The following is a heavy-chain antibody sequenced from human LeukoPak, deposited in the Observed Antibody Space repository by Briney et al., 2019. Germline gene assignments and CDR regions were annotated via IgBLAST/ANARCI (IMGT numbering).Heavy chain of an antibody. D-gene: IGHD5-18*01. V-gene: IGHV7-4-1*02. J-gene: IGHJ4*02. Sequence: ASVKVSCTASGYTFTSYAMNWVRQAPGQGLEWMGWINTNTGNPTYAQGFTGRFVFSLDTSVSTAYLQISSLKAEDTAVYYCARDLEGGYSYGDDAFDYWGQGTLVTVSS. CDR1: GYTFTSYA. CDR3: ARDLEGGYSYGDDAFDY. CDR2: INTNTGNP.